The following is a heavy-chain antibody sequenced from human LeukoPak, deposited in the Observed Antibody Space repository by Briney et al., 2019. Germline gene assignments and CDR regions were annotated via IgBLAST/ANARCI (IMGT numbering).Heavy chain of an antibody. J-gene: IGHJ6*02. CDR3: ARDSYDFWSGLRYYYYYGMDV. V-gene: IGHV1-69*13. CDR2: IIPIFGTA. Sequence: SVKVSCKASGGTFSSYAISWVRQAPGQGLEWMGGIIPIFGTANYAQKFQGRVTITADESTSTAYMELSSLRSEDTAVYYCARDSYDFWSGLRYYYYYGMDVWGQGTTVTVSS. CDR1: GGTFSSYA. D-gene: IGHD3-3*01.